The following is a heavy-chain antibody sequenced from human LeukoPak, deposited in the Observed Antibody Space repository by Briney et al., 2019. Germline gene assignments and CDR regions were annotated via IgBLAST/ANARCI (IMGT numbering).Heavy chain of an antibody. D-gene: IGHD1-26*01. CDR3: AKDQGELRFDP. CDR1: GFTFSSYG. V-gene: IGHV3-23*01. J-gene: IGHJ5*02. Sequence: GASLRLSCGTSGFTFSSYGMTWVRQAPGKGLEWVSSINSSGGIAYYADSVKGRFTISRDNSRNTLFLQMNSLRAEDTAIYYCAKDQGELRFDPWGQGTLSPSPQ. CDR2: INSSGGIA.